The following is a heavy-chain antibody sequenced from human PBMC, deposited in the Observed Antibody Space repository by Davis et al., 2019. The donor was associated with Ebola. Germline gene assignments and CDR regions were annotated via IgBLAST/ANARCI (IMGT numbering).Heavy chain of an antibody. D-gene: IGHD2-8*01. CDR2: IYYSGST. Sequence: MPSETLSLTCTVPGGSISSSRYYWGWIRQPPGKGLEWIGSIYYSGSTYYNPSLKSRVTISVDTSKNQFSLKLSSVTAADTAVYYCARLPGYCTNGVCYTGEIDYWGQGTLVTVSS. V-gene: IGHV4-39*01. CDR3: ARLPGYCTNGVCYTGEIDY. J-gene: IGHJ4*02. CDR1: GGSISSSRYY.